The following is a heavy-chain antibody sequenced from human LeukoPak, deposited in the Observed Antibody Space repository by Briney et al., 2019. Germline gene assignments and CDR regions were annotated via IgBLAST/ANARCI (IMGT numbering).Heavy chain of an antibody. J-gene: IGHJ4*02. V-gene: IGHV4-30-2*01. CDR1: GGSISSGDYS. CDR3: ARGYYGSGSYSDY. D-gene: IGHD3-10*01. CDR2: IYHSGTT. Sequence: PSETLSLTCAVSGGSISSGDYSWNWIRQPPGKGLEWIGSIYHSGTTYYNPSLKSRVTISVDRSKNQSSLKLSSVTAADTAVYYCARGYYGSGSYSDYWGQGTLVTVSP.